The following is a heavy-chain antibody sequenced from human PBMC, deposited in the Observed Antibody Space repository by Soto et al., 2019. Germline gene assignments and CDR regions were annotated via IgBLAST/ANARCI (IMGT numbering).Heavy chain of an antibody. CDR3: ARTIEMATIPQVFDY. V-gene: IGHV4-59*01. Sequence: SETLCLTSTGSGGSISSSYWSWIRQPPGKGLEWIGYIYYSGSTKYNPSLKSRVTISVDTSKNQFSLKLSSVTAADTAVYFCARTIEMATIPQVFDYWGEGTLVTVSS. CDR1: GGSISSSY. J-gene: IGHJ4*02. D-gene: IGHD5-12*01. CDR2: IYYSGST.